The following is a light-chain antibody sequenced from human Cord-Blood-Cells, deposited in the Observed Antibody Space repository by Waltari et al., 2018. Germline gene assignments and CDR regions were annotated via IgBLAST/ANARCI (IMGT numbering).Light chain of an antibody. J-gene: IGKJ1*01. CDR1: QSISSW. CDR2: DAS. CDR3: QQYNSDSTWT. V-gene: IGKV1-5*01. Sequence: DIQMTQSPSTLSASVGDRVTITCRASQSISSWSAWYQQKPGKAPKLLIYDASSLESGVPSRFSGSGSGTEFTLTISSLQPDDFATYYCQQYNSDSTWTFGQGTKVEIK.